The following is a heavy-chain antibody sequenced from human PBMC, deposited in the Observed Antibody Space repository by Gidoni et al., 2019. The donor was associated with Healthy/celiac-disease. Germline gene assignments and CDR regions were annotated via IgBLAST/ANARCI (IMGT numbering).Heavy chain of an antibody. J-gene: IGHJ6*02. CDR1: GFTFSSYS. D-gene: IGHD6-6*01. V-gene: IGHV3-21*01. Sequence: EVQLVASGGGLVKPGGSLRLSCAPSGFTFSSYSMNWVRQAPGKGLEWVSSISSSSSYIYYADSVKGRFTISRDNAKNSLYLQMNSLRAEDTAVYYCARGVEQLFYYYGMDVWGQGTTVTVSS. CDR2: ISSSSSYI. CDR3: ARGVEQLFYYYGMDV.